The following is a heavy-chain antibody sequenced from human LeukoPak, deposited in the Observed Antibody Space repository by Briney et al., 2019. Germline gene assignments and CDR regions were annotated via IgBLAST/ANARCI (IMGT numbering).Heavy chain of an antibody. CDR1: GFTFDDYG. CDR2: INWNGGST. V-gene: IGHV3-20*04. CDR3: AKDQGTIIDY. Sequence: GGSLRLSCAASGFTFDDYGMSWVRQAPGKGLEWVSGINWNGGSTGYADSVKGRFTISRDNAKNSLYLQMNSLRAEDTAVYYCAKDQGTIIDYWGQGTLVTVSS. D-gene: IGHD2-8*01. J-gene: IGHJ4*02.